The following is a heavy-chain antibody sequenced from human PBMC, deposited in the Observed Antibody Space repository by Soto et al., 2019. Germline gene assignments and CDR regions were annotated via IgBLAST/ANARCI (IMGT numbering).Heavy chain of an antibody. CDR1: GDTFTTYD. V-gene: IGHV1-8*01. Sequence: ASVKVSCKXSGDTFTTYDINWVRQATGHGLEWVGWINPNSGNIGYAQRFQGRVTMTRDTAIRTAYMEVSSLRSDDTAVYYCARGRASGSYYLLDYWGQGTLVTVSS. J-gene: IGHJ4*02. CDR3: ARGRASGSYYLLDY. CDR2: INPNSGNI. D-gene: IGHD3-10*01.